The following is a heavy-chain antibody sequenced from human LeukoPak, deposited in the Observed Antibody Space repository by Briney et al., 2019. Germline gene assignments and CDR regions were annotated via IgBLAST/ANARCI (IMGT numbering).Heavy chain of an antibody. CDR2: IWYGGSNK. J-gene: IGHJ6*03. V-gene: IGHV3-33*06. CDR1: GFTFSSYG. Sequence: GRSLRLSCAASGFTFSSYGMHWVRQAPGKGLEWVAVIWYGGSNKYYADSVKGRFTISRDNSKNTLYLQMNSLRAEDTAVYYCAKGRAAAGYNYYYYMDVWGKGTTVTVSS. CDR3: AKGRAAAGYNYYYYMDV. D-gene: IGHD6-13*01.